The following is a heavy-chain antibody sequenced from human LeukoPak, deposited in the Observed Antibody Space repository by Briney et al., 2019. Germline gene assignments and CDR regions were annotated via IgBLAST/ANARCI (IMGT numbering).Heavy chain of an antibody. Sequence: GGALRLSCAASGFTFSSYELNWGRQAPGKGLGWGSYTSVAGSTIYYAHSVEGRFTISRDNAKNSLYLRMKSLRVQDTDIYYSAKVANYYCRPQRYYFFEQWGKGTRHTVSS. V-gene: IGHV3-48*03. CDR1: GFTFSSYE. D-gene: IGHD4/OR15-4a*01. CDR3: AKVANYYCRPQRYYFFEQ. CDR2: TSVAGSTI. J-gene: IGHJ4*02.